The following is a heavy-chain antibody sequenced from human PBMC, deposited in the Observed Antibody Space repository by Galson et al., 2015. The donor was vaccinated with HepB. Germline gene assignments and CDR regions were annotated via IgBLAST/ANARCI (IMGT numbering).Heavy chain of an antibody. Sequence: SLRLSCAASGFTFDDYAMHWVRQAPGKGLEWVSGISWNSGSIDYADSVKGRFTISRDNAKNSLYLQMNSLRAEDTALYYCAKDTLSTVPDAFDIWGQGTMVTVSS. CDR2: ISWNSGSI. D-gene: IGHD4-17*01. CDR1: GFTFDDYA. V-gene: IGHV3-9*01. J-gene: IGHJ3*02. CDR3: AKDTLSTVPDAFDI.